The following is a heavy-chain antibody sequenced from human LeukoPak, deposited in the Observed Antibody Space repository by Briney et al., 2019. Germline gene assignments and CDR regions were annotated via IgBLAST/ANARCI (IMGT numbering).Heavy chain of an antibody. CDR1: GGSISSYY. D-gene: IGHD5-12*01. J-gene: IGHJ4*02. Sequence: PSETLSLTCTVSGGSISSYYWSWLRQPPGKGLEWIGYIYYSGSTNYNPSLKSRVTISVDTSKNQFSLKLSSVTAADTTLYYCAIKTSVDADYWGQGTLVTVSS. CDR2: IYYSGST. CDR3: AIKTSVDADY. V-gene: IGHV4-59*01.